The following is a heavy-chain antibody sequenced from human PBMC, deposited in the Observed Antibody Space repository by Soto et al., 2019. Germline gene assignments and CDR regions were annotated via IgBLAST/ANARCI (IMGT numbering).Heavy chain of an antibody. J-gene: IGHJ4*02. V-gene: IGHV1-3*01. CDR3: ARAPVGNIAAAGTDY. CDR1: GYTFTSYA. Sequence: ASVKVSCKASGYTFTSYAMHWVRQAPGQRLEWMGWINAGNGNTKYSQKFQGRVTITRDTSASTAYMELSSLRSEDTAVYYCARAPVGNIAAAGTDYWGQGTLVTVSS. CDR2: INAGNGNT. D-gene: IGHD6-13*01.